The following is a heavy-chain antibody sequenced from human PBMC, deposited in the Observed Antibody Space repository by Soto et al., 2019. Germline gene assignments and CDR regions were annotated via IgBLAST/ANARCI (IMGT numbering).Heavy chain of an antibody. Sequence: WASVKVSCKASGYTFTSYGISWVRQAPGQGLEWRGWISAYNGNTNYAQKLQGRVTMTTDTSTRTDYMELRSLRSEDTPVYYCARGEQMANGYFHXWGQVTLVTVSX. J-gene: IGHJ4*02. D-gene: IGHD3-16*01. V-gene: IGHV1-18*01. CDR2: ISAYNGNT. CDR3: ARGEQMANGYFHX. CDR1: GYTFTSYG.